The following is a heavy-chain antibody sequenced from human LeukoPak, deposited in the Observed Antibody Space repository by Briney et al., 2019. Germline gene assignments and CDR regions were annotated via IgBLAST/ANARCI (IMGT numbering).Heavy chain of an antibody. Sequence: GGSLRLSCAASGFTFSSYWMTWVRQAPGKGLVWVSRIRGGGSLTNYAGSVKGRFTISRDNSKNTLFLQMNSLGPEDTGVYYCARGEISVSTITFWGQGTLVTVSS. D-gene: IGHD5/OR15-5a*01. CDR3: ARGEISVSTITF. CDR1: GFTFSSYW. V-gene: IGHV3-74*01. CDR2: IRGGGSLT. J-gene: IGHJ4*02.